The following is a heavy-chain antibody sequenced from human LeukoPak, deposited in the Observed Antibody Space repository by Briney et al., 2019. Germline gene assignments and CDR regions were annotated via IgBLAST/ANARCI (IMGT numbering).Heavy chain of an antibody. V-gene: IGHV4-30-4*02. CDR1: GGSISSGDYY. J-gene: IGHJ3*02. Sequence: PSETLSLTCTVSGGSISSGDYYWSWLRQPPGKGLVWIGYIYYSGSTYYNPALKSRVTISVDTSKYQFSLKLSSGAAADTSVYYCARGRYCSSTSCYESAFDIWGQGTMVTVSS. D-gene: IGHD2-2*01. CDR2: IYYSGST. CDR3: ARGRYCSSTSCYESAFDI.